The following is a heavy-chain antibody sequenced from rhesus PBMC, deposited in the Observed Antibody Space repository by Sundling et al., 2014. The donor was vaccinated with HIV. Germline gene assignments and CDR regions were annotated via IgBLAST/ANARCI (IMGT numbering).Heavy chain of an antibody. CDR3: ARDVNTLTSY. Sequence: QLQLQESGPGLVKPSETLSVTCAVSGGSISSSYWSWVRQAPGKGLEWIGYIYGSGSSTNYNPSLKSRVTLSVDTSKNQLSLKLSSVTAADTAVYYCARDVNTLTSYWGQGLLVTVSS. CDR2: IYGSGSST. D-gene: IGHD4-23*01. V-gene: IGHV4-169*02. CDR1: GGSISSSY. J-gene: IGHJ4*01.